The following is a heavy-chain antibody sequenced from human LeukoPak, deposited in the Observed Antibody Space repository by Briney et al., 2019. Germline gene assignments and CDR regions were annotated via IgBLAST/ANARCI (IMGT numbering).Heavy chain of an antibody. V-gene: IGHV3-7*01. J-gene: IGHJ6*02. D-gene: IGHD2-2*01. CDR1: GFTFSSYW. CDR2: IKQDGSEK. Sequence: PGGSLRLSCAASGFTFSSYWMSWVRQAPGKGLEWVANIKQDGSEKYYVDSVKGRFTISRDNAKNSLYLQMNSLRAEDTAVYYCAGDRCSSTSCYPDNYCYYGMDVWGQGTTVTVSS. CDR3: AGDRCSSTSCYPDNYCYYGMDV.